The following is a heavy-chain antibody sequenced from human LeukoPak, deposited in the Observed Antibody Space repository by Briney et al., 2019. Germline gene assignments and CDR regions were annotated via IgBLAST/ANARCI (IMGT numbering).Heavy chain of an antibody. V-gene: IGHV3-53*01. CDR1: GFSVSTNY. CDR3: ARVGDHYHWYLDV. J-gene: IGHJ2*01. CDR2: LYSGSST. D-gene: IGHD3-10*01. Sequence: GGSLRLSCEGFGFSVSTNYMNWVRQAPGKGLEWVSILYSGSSTYYTDSVKGRFTVSRDDSKNTLFLHMNSLGVEDTAVYYCARVGDHYHWYLDVWGRGTLVTVSS.